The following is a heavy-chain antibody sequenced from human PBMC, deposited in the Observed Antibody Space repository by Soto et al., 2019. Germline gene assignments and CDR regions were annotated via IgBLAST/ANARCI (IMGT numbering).Heavy chain of an antibody. V-gene: IGHV3-23*01. J-gene: IGHJ4*02. D-gene: IGHD3-22*01. CDR1: GFTFSNYA. Sequence: GGSLRLSCAASGFTFSNYAVTWVRQAPGKGLEWVSTISGSGGSTNYADSVKGRFTISRDNSKNTLYLQMNSLRAEDTALYYCAKDYYYDSSWPDYWGQGTLVTVSS. CDR3: AKDYYYDSSWPDY. CDR2: ISGSGGST.